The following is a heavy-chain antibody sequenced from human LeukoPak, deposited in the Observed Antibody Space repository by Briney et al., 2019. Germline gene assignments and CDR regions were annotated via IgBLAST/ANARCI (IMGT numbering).Heavy chain of an antibody. Sequence: GGSLRLSCAASGFTFNSYGMHWVRQAPGEGLEWVAVISNDGYNKYYTDSVKGRFTISRDNSKNTLYLQMNSLRAEDTAVNYCAKEWIRGVINYWGQGTLVIVSS. V-gene: IGHV3-30*18. D-gene: IGHD3-10*01. CDR1: GFTFNSYG. CDR3: AKEWIRGVINY. CDR2: ISNDGYNK. J-gene: IGHJ4*02.